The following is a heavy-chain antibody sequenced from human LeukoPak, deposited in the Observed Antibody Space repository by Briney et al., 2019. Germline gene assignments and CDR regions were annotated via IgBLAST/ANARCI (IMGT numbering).Heavy chain of an antibody. Sequence: WASVKVSCKASGYTFTSYGISWVRQAPGQGLEWMGWISAYNGNTNYAQKLQGRVTMTTDTSTSTAYMELRSLRSDDTAVYYCARVWGDPTTGHDAFDIWGQGTMVTVSS. CDR1: GYTFTSYG. CDR2: ISAYNGNT. J-gene: IGHJ3*02. V-gene: IGHV1-18*04. D-gene: IGHD1-1*01. CDR3: ARVWGDPTTGHDAFDI.